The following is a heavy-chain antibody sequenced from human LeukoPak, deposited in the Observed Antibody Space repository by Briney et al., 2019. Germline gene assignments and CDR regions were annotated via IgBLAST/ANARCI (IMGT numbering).Heavy chain of an antibody. CDR3: VRDPGITGTSY. D-gene: IGHD1-20*01. Sequence: GGSLRLSCAASVFTFSSYEMNWVRQAPGKGLQWVSYISGSGSTIYYTDPVKGRFIISRDNAKNSLYLQMNSLRAEDTAVYYCVRDPGITGTSYWGQGTLVTVSS. CDR2: ISGSGSTI. V-gene: IGHV3-48*03. CDR1: VFTFSSYE. J-gene: IGHJ4*02.